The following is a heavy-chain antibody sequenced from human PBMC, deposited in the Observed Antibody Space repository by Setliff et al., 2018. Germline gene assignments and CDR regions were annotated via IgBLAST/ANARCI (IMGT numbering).Heavy chain of an antibody. D-gene: IGHD7-27*01. CDR3: AKGNPLPLTGDYWYFDL. CDR1: GFTFSNYW. V-gene: IGHV3-7*03. Sequence: PGGSLRLSCAASGFTFSNYWMSWVRQAPGKGLEWVASITHDGSKAYILDSVKGRFSISRDNAKNSLYLQMNSLRAEDTAVYYCAKGNPLPLTGDYWYFDLWGRGTLVTVSS. J-gene: IGHJ2*01. CDR2: ITHDGSKA.